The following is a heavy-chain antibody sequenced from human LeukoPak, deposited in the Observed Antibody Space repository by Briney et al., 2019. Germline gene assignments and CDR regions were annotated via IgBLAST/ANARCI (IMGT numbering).Heavy chain of an antibody. D-gene: IGHD2-2*02. V-gene: IGHV1-69*05. CDR2: IIPIFGTA. CDR1: GGTFSSYA. J-gene: IGHJ6*03. Sequence: SVKVSCKASGGTFSSYAISWVRQAPGQGLEWMGGIIPIFGTANYAQKFQGRVTITTDESTSTAYMELSSLRSEDTAVYYCARSGPLSPIVVVPAAIHDYYYYMDVWGKGTTVNVSS. CDR3: ARSGPLSPIVVVPAAIHDYYYYMDV.